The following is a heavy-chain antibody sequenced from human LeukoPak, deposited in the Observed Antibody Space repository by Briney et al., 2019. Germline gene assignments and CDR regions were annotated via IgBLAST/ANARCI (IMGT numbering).Heavy chain of an antibody. V-gene: IGHV3-74*01. Sequence: GGSLRLPCAASGFTFSNHWMHWFRQAPGKGLGWVSRISGDGSSTSYADSVKGRFTISRDNAKNTLYLQMNSLRAEDTAVYYCARPGIAVAGGFDYWGQGTLVTVSS. D-gene: IGHD6-19*01. J-gene: IGHJ4*02. CDR2: ISGDGSST. CDR1: GFTFSNHW. CDR3: ARPGIAVAGGFDY.